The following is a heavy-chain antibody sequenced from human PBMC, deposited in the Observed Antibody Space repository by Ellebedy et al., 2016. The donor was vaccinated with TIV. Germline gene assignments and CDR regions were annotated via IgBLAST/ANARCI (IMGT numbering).Heavy chain of an antibody. CDR2: IFPGDSDT. J-gene: IGHJ2*01. V-gene: IGHV5-51*01. CDR1: GYSFTSYW. CDR3: ARPYYGDANDWYFDL. Sequence: GESLKISCKGSGYSFTSYWIGWVRQMPGKGLEWMGIIFPGDSDTRYSPSFQGQVTLSADKSISTAYLQWSSLKASDTAMYYCARPYYGDANDWYFDLWGRGTLVTVSS. D-gene: IGHD4-17*01.